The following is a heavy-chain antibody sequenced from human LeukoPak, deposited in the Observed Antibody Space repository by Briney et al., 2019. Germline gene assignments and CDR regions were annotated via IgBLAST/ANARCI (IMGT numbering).Heavy chain of an antibody. CDR1: GFSFSNHY. J-gene: IGHJ4*02. CDR2: LIKDGSNK. CDR3: TRVIVAVPGYFDYFDF. V-gene: IGHV3-7*01. D-gene: IGHD6-19*01. Sequence: GGSLRPPCAAFGFSFSNHYLRWSRQAPGRGVEWGASLIKDGSNKWHLGSVKGRFTVSRDNARNSPYLQMNSLRVEDTAVYYCTRVIVAVPGYFDYFDFWGQGALVTVSS.